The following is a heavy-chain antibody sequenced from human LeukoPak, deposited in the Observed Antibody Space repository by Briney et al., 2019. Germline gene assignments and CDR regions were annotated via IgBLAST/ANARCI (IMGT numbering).Heavy chain of an antibody. CDR2: IYYRGST. Sequence: SETLSLTCTVSGGSISSSPYYWGWIRQPPAKGLEWIGTIYYRGSTYSNPSLNSRVTISLDTSKNQFSLRLRSVTAADTALYYCARHYLSDGILSTFDPWGQGTLVTVSS. V-gene: IGHV4-39*01. CDR3: ARHYLSDGILSTFDP. CDR1: GGSISSSPYY. J-gene: IGHJ5*02. D-gene: IGHD2-2*01.